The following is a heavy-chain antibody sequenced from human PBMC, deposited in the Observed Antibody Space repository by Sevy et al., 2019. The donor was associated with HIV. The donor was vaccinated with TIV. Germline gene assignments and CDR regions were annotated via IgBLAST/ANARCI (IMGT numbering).Heavy chain of an antibody. V-gene: IGHV4-59*01. J-gene: IGHJ4*02. D-gene: IGHD1-1*01. CDR3: ARGGPNQHQLDYFDY. Sequence: SETLSLTCTVSGVSISPYYWAWIRQPPGKGLECIGFSGNTNYNPSLKTRVTTSVDTSKNQFSLKLSSVTAADTAIYYCARGGPNQHQLDYFDYWGQGTLVTVSS. CDR1: GVSISPYY. CDR2: SGNT.